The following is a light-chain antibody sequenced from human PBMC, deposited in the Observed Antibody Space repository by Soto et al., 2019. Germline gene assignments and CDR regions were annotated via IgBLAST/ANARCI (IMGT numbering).Light chain of an antibody. CDR1: KSDIGAGYD. J-gene: IGLJ1*01. CDR2: GNT. CDR3: QSFDISLSCYV. V-gene: IGLV1-40*01. Sequence: QSVLTQPPSVSGAPGQRVTISCTGSKSDIGAGYDVHWYQQFPGAATKLLIYGNTNRPSGVPDRFSGSRSGTSASLAITGLQADDEAAYFCQSFDISLSCYVFGTGTKLTVL.